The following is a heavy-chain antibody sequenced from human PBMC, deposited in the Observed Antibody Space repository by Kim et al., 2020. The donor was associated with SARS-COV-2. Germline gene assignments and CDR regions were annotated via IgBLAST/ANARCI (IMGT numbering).Heavy chain of an antibody. Sequence: SETLSLTCTVSGGSISSYYWSWIRQPPGKGLEWIGYIYYSGSTNYNPSLKSRVTISVDTSKNQFSLKLSSVTAADTAVYYCARHGSASRYYDFWSGPKPYYYYMDVWGKGTTVTVSS. V-gene: IGHV4-59*08. J-gene: IGHJ6*03. CDR2: IYYSGST. CDR1: GGSISSYY. CDR3: ARHGSASRYYDFWSGPKPYYYYMDV. D-gene: IGHD3-3*01.